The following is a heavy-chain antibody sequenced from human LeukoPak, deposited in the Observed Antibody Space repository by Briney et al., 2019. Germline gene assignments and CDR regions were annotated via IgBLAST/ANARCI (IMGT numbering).Heavy chain of an antibody. CDR1: GFTLNSYA. V-gene: IGHV3-23*01. Sequence: PGGSLRLSCAASGFTLNSYAMTWVRQAPGKGLEWVSHVSGSGGITYYADSVKGRFTIFRDSSKNTLYLQMDSLRAEDTAVYYCAKTTAGNSSGRNPGWPVDYWGQGTLVTVSS. J-gene: IGHJ4*02. D-gene: IGHD6-19*01. CDR2: VSGSGGIT. CDR3: AKTTAGNSSGRNPGWPVDY.